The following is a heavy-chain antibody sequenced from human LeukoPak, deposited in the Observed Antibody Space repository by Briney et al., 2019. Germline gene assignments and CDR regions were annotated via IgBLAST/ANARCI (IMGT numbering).Heavy chain of an antibody. CDR3: AKNAVWQLYCFDY. Sequence: GGSLRLSCAASGFAFSAYAMSWVRQAPGKGLEWVSAVSGNGGTTYYADSVKGRFTISRDNSRNTLYLQMNSLRAEDTAIYYCAKNAVWQLYCFDYWGQGTLVTVSS. V-gene: IGHV3-23*01. CDR2: VSGNGGTT. D-gene: IGHD1-1*01. J-gene: IGHJ4*02. CDR1: GFAFSAYA.